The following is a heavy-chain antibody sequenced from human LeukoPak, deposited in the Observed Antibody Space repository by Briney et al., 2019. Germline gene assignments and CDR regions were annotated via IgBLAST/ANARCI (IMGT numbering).Heavy chain of an antibody. Sequence: GESLKISCKASGYSFTTYWIGWVRQMPGKGLEWMGIIYPGDSDTRYSPSFQGQVTISADKSINTAYLQWRSLKASDTAMYYLTRSGVPGAMTWFDHWDQVTLVTVYS. CDR2: IYPGDSDT. CDR1: GYSFTTYW. D-gene: IGHD2-2*01. J-gene: IGHJ5*02. CDR3: TRSGVPGAMTWFDH. V-gene: IGHV5-51*01.